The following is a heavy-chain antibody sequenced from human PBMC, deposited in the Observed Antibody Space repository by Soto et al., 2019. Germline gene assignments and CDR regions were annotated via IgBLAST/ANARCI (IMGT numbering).Heavy chain of an antibody. CDR1: GGSISSSSYS. CDR2: IYYSGST. Sequence: QLQLQESGPRLVKPSETLSLTCSVSGGSISSSSYSWGWIRQPPGKGLEWIGTIYYSGSTHSNPSLGGRVANSADTPNNQLSLRLSSVTAADTAVYYCGRQPGHCGSTTCFGYYSVAVWGQGTTVTVS. D-gene: IGHD2-2*01. V-gene: IGHV4-39*01. J-gene: IGHJ6*02. CDR3: GRQPGHCGSTTCFGYYSVAV.